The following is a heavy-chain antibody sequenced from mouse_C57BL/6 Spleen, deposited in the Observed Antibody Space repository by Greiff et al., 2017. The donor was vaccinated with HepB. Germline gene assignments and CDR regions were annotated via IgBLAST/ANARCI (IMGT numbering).Heavy chain of an antibody. CDR2: ISSGSSTI. CDR3: ARGRLRQDYYAMDY. D-gene: IGHD2-2*01. V-gene: IGHV5-17*01. J-gene: IGHJ4*01. Sequence: EVQLVESGGGLVKPGGSLKLSCAASGFTFSDYGMHWVRQAPEKGLEWVAYISSGSSTIYYADTVKGRFTISRDNAKNTLFLQMTSLRSEDTAMYYCARGRLRQDYYAMDYWGQGTSVTVSS. CDR1: GFTFSDYG.